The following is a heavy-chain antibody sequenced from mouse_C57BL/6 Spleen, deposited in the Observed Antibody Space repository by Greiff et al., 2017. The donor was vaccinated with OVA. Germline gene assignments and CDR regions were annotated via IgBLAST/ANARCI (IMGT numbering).Heavy chain of an antibody. CDR1: GYTFTSYW. D-gene: IGHD1-1*01. J-gene: IGHJ4*01. CDR2: IHPNSGST. V-gene: IGHV1-64*01. CDR3: ARSSSYGAMDY. Sequence: QVQLKQPGAELVKPGASVKLSCKASGYTFTSYWMHWVKQRPGQGLEWIGMIHPNSGSTNYNEKFKSKATLTVDKSSSTAYMQLSSLTSEDSAVYYCARSSSYGAMDYWGQGTSVTVSS.